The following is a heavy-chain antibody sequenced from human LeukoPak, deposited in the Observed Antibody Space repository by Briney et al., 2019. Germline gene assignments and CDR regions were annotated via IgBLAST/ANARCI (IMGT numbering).Heavy chain of an antibody. CDR3: ARGVSVTTAPHYYGMDV. D-gene: IGHD4-11*01. Sequence: ASVKVSCKASGYTFTGYYMHWVRQAPGQGLEWMGWINPNSGGTNYAQKFQGWVTMTRDTSISTAYMELSRLRSDDTAVYYCARGVSVTTAPHYYGMDVWAKGPRSPSP. CDR1: GYTFTGYY. V-gene: IGHV1-2*04. J-gene: IGHJ6*02. CDR2: INPNSGGT.